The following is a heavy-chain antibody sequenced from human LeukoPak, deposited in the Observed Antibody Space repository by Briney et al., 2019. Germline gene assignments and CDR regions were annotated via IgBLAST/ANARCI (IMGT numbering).Heavy chain of an antibody. CDR1: GFTFSSYT. CDR2: ISYDGSNK. V-gene: IGHV3-30-3*01. D-gene: IGHD5-18*01. Sequence: PGGSLRLSCAASGFTFSSYTIHWVRQAPGKGLEWVAVISYDGSNKYYADSVKGRFTISRDNSKNTLYLQMNSLRAEDTAVYYCASDPLGIQLWPEPYYFDYWGQGTLVTVSS. J-gene: IGHJ4*02. CDR3: ASDPLGIQLWPEPYYFDY.